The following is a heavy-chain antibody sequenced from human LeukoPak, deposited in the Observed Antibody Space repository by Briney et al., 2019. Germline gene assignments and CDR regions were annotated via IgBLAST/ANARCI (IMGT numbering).Heavy chain of an antibody. V-gene: IGHV4-34*01. D-gene: IGHD6-19*01. CDR1: GGSFSGYY. CDR2: INHSGST. Sequence: PSETLSLTCAVYGGSFSGYYWSWIRQPPGKGLEWIGEINHSGSTNCNPSLKSRVTISVDTSKNQFSLKLSSVTAADTAVYYCASSYSSGWYRPFDYWGQGTLVTVCS. J-gene: IGHJ4*02. CDR3: ASSYSSGWYRPFDY.